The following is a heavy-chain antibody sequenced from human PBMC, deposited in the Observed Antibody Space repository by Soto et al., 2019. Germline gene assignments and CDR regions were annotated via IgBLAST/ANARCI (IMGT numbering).Heavy chain of an antibody. V-gene: IGHV4-59*01. Sequence: LSLTCTVSGGSISSYYWSWIREPPGKGLEWIGYIYYSGSTNYNPSLKSRVTISVDTSKNQFSLKLSSVTAADTAVYYCAGGGYYSYGMDVWGQGTTVTVSS. D-gene: IGHD3-16*01. CDR2: IYYSGST. CDR1: GGSISSYY. J-gene: IGHJ6*02. CDR3: AGGGYYSYGMDV.